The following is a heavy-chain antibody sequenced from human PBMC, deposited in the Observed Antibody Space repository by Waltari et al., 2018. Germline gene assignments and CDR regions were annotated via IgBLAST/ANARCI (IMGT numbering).Heavy chain of an antibody. J-gene: IGHJ6*02. CDR3: ARVTVNLGYYYYYGMDV. V-gene: IGHV3-74*01. CDR2: INMDWSST. D-gene: IGHD4-17*01. Sequence: EVQLVESGGGLVQPGGSLRLSCAASGFTFSSYWMHWIRQAPGKGLVWVSRINMDWSSTSYADSVKGRCTISRDNAKNTLYLQMNSLRAEDTAVYYCARVTVNLGYYYYYGMDVWGQGTTVTVSS. CDR1: GFTFSSYW.